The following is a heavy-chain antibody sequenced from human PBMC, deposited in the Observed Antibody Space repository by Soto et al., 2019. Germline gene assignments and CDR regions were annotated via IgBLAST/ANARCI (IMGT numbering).Heavy chain of an antibody. CDR1: GGTFSSYA. CDR3: APKGGRYYYCGMDV. V-gene: IGHV1-69*06. J-gene: IGHJ6*02. CDR2: IIPIFGPA. Sequence: GASVKVSCKASGGTFSSYAISCVRQAPRQGPEWMGGIIPIFGPANCAQKVQGRVTITADKSTSTAYMELSSLTSEDTAVYYCAPKGGRYYYCGMDVWGQVTTVTFSS. D-gene: IGHD3-16*01.